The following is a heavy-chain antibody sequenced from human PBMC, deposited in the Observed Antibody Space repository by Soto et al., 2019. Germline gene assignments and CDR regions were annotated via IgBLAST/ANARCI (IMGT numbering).Heavy chain of an antibody. CDR1: GGSISSYY. V-gene: IGHV4-59*01. D-gene: IGHD4-17*01. CDR3: ARAERNYGDPYYYYYGMDV. CDR2: IYYSGST. J-gene: IGHJ6*02. Sequence: SETLSLTCTVSGGSISSYYWSWIRQPPGKGLEWIGYIYYSGSTNYNPSLKSRVTISVDTSKNQFSLKLSSVTAADTAVYYCARAERNYGDPYYYYYGMDVWGQGTTVTVSS.